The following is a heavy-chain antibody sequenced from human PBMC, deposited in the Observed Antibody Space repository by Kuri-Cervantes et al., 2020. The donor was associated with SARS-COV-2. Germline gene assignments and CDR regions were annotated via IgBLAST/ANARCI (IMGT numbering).Heavy chain of an antibody. D-gene: IGHD3-10*01. V-gene: IGHV4-34*01. CDR3: AREKVLWFGEFSGDYYYGMDV. Sequence: SQTPSLTRGLCGGSFRVYYWSWIPQPPGKGLEWVVEINHSGSTNYNPSLKSRFTISVDTTKNQFSLKLSSVTAADTAVYYCAREKVLWFGEFSGDYYYGMDVWGQGTTVTVSS. CDR2: INHSGST. J-gene: IGHJ6*02. CDR1: GGSFRVYY.